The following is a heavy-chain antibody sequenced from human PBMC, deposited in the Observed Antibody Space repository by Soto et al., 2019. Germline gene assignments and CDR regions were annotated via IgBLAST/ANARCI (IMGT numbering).Heavy chain of an antibody. CDR2: ISYDGSNQ. V-gene: IGHV3-30*18. J-gene: IGHJ4*02. CDR3: AKDHASGHGSFDS. CDR1: GLTFSSYA. Sequence: GGSLRLSCAASGLTFSSYAMHWVRQAPGKGLEWVAVISYDGSNQYYADSVKGRFTISRDNSKNTLFLQMNSLRADDTAVYYCAKDHASGHGSFDSWGQGTLVTVSS. D-gene: IGHD5-12*01.